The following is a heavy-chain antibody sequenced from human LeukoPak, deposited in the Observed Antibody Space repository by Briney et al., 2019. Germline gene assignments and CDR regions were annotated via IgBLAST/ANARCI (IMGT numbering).Heavy chain of an antibody. J-gene: IGHJ4*02. CDR3: ARPSRRGIAAAGSGY. CDR2: IDPSDSYT. D-gene: IGHD6-13*01. Sequence: GESLKISCKGSGSSFTSYWISWVRQMPGKGLEWMGRIDPSDSYTNYSPSFQGHVTISADKSISTAYLQWSSLKASDTAMYYCARPSRRGIAAAGSGYWGQGTLVTVSS. CDR1: GSSFTSYW. V-gene: IGHV5-10-1*01.